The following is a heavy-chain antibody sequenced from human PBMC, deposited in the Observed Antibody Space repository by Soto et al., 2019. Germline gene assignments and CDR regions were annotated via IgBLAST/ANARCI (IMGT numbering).Heavy chain of an antibody. CDR2: ISPYTGNT. Sequence: QVQLVQSGDEVKKPGASVKVSCKASGYIFVNYGIAWVRQAPGQGLEWMGWISPYTGNTHSATKFQGRLTMTTNKSTIKAYMDLGSQTSDDTAVYYCVMVDNYVTHTPQDVWGQGTTVTVYS. D-gene: IGHD3-16*01. V-gene: IGHV1-18*01. CDR1: GYIFVNYG. CDR3: VMVDNYVTHTPQDV. J-gene: IGHJ6*02.